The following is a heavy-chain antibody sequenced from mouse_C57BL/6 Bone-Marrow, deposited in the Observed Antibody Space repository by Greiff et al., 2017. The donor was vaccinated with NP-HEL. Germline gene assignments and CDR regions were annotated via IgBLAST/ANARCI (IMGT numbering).Heavy chain of an antibody. CDR3: ARQYCSNYFDY. J-gene: IGHJ2*01. V-gene: IGHV5-6*01. CDR1: GFTFSSYG. Sequence: EVQLVESGGDLVKPGGSLKLSCAASGFTFSSYGMSWVRQTPDKRLEWVATISSGGSYTYYPDSVKGRFTISRDNAKNTLYLQMSSLKSEDTAVYYCARQYCSNYFDYWGQGTTLTVSS. D-gene: IGHD1-1*01. CDR2: ISSGGSYT.